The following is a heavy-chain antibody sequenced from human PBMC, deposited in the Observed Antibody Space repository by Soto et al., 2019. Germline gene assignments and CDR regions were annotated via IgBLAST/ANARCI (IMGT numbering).Heavy chain of an antibody. CDR1: GGSISSGGYS. D-gene: IGHD5-12*01. J-gene: IGHJ5*02. Sequence: PSETLSLTCAVPGGSISSGGYSWSWIRQPPGKGLEWIGYIYHSGSTYYNPSLKSRVTISVDTSKNQFSLKLSSVTAADTAVYYCARVEMATSNWFDPWGQGTLVTVSS. CDR2: IYHSGST. CDR3: ARVEMATSNWFDP. V-gene: IGHV4-30-2*01.